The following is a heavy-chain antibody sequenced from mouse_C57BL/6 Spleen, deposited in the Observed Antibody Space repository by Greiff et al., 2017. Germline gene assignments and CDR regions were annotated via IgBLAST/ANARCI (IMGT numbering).Heavy chain of an antibody. CDR2: IRNKANGYTT. Sequence: EVKLMESGGGLVQPGGSLSLSCAASGFTFTDYYMSWVRQPPGKALEWLGFIRNKANGYTTEYRASVKGRFTISRDTSQSILYLQRNALRAEDSATYCGARHYGSSPMDYWGQGTSVTVSS. V-gene: IGHV7-3*01. CDR3: ARHYGSSPMDY. CDR1: GFTFTDYY. J-gene: IGHJ4*01. D-gene: IGHD1-1*01.